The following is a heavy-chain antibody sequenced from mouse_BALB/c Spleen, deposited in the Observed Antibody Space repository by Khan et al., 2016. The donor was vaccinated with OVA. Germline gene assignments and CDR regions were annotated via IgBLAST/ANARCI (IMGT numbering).Heavy chain of an antibody. Sequence: EVQLQESGPELVKPGASVKISCKTSGYTFPEYTVHWVKQSLGKSLDWIGVINPKNGGTAYNQKFKGKATLTVDKSSSTAYMAFRSLTSDDPAVYYCARDAGRYWGQGTSVTVAS. D-gene: IGHD3-3*01. CDR3: ARDAGRY. CDR2: INPKNGGT. J-gene: IGHJ4*01. V-gene: IGHV1-18*01. CDR1: GYTFPEYT.